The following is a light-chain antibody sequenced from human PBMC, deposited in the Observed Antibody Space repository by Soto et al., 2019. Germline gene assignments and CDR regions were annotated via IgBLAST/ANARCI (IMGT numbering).Light chain of an antibody. V-gene: IGLV1-44*01. CDR3: AAWDDSLNGVV. CDR1: SSNIGSNS. Sequence: QSVLTQPPSASGTPGQRVTISCSGSSSNIGSNSVNWYQQLPGTAPNLLMYSSNQRPSGVPDRFSGSKSGTSASLAISGLQSEDEADYYCAAWDDSLNGVVFGGGTKVTVL. J-gene: IGLJ2*01. CDR2: SSN.